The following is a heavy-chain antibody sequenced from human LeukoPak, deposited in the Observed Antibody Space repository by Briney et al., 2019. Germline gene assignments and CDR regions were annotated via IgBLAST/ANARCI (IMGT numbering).Heavy chain of an antibody. CDR3: ARDRIAAAGTGFDY. J-gene: IGHJ4*02. D-gene: IGHD6-13*01. Sequence: SQTLSLTCTVSGGSISSGGYYWSWIRQPPGKGLEWIGYIYHSGSTYYNPSLKSRVTISVDRSKNQFSLKLSSVTAADTAVYYCARDRIAAAGTGFDYWGQGTLVTVSS. CDR2: IYHSGST. CDR1: GGSISSGGYY. V-gene: IGHV4-30-2*01.